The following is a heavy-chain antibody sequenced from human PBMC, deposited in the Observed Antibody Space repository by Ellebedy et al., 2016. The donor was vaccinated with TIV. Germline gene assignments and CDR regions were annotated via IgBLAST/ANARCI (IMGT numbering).Heavy chain of an antibody. CDR2: INPNRGVT. V-gene: IGHV1-2*02. CDR3: ARVFEDGDYYYYYGLDV. Sequence: AASVKVSCKASGYTFTGYYIHWVRQAPGQGLEWMGWINPNRGVTKCAQKFQGRVTMTRDTSISTAYMELSRLRSDETAVYYCARVFEDGDYYYYYGLDVWGQGTTVTVSS. J-gene: IGHJ6*02. D-gene: IGHD3-3*01. CDR1: GYTFTGYY.